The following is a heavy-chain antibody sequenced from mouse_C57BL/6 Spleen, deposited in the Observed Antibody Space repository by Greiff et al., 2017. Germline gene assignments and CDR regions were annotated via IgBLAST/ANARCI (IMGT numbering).Heavy chain of an antibody. J-gene: IGHJ2*01. CDR2: IYPRDGST. CDR3: AISRGEYFDY. V-gene: IGHV1-85*01. Sequence: VQLQQSGPELVKPGASVKLSCKASGYTFTSYDINWVKQRPGQGLEWIGWIYPRDGSTKYNEKLKGKATLTVDTSSSTAYMELHSLTSEDSAVYIGAISRGEYFDYWGQGTTLTVSS. CDR1: GYTFTSYD.